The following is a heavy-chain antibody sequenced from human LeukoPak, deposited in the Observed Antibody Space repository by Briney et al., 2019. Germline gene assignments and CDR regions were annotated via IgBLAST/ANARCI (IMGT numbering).Heavy chain of an antibody. Sequence: GGSLRLSCGAWCLTFSSYWMSWVRQAPGKGLEWVANIKQDGSEKYYVDSVKGRFTISRDNAKNSLYLQMNSLRAEDTAVYYCARKRGYSYGPFDYWGQGTLVTVSS. V-gene: IGHV3-7*01. J-gene: IGHJ4*02. D-gene: IGHD5-18*01. CDR1: CLTFSSYW. CDR3: ARKRGYSYGPFDY. CDR2: IKQDGSEK.